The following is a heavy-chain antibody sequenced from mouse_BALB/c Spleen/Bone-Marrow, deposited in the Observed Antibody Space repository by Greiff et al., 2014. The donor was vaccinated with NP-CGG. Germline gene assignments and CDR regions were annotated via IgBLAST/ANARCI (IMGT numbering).Heavy chain of an antibody. Sequence: VQLQQSGPELVKPGASVKVSCKASGYAFTNYNMYWVKQSHGKSLEWIGYIDLYNGGTSYNQKFKGKATLTADKSSSTAYMHLNSLTSEDSAVYYCARLGDGYYDALDYWGQGTSVTVSS. D-gene: IGHD2-3*01. V-gene: IGHV1S135*01. CDR3: ARLGDGYYDALDY. CDR2: IDLYNGGT. CDR1: GYAFTNYN. J-gene: IGHJ4*01.